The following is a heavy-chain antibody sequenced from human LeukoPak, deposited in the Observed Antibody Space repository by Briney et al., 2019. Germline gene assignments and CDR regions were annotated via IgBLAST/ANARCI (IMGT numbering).Heavy chain of an antibody. J-gene: IGHJ4*02. D-gene: IGHD3-22*01. Sequence: GGSLRLSCAASGFTFSSYSMNWVRQAPGKGLEWVSSISSSSSYIYYADSVKGRFTISRDNAKNSLYLQMNSLRAEDTAVYYCASGYYYDSSGFCGFDYWGQGTLVTVSS. CDR3: ASGYYYDSSGFCGFDY. V-gene: IGHV3-21*01. CDR1: GFTFSSYS. CDR2: ISSSSSYI.